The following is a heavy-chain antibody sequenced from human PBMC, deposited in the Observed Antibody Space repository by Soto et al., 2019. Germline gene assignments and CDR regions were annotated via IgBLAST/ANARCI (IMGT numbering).Heavy chain of an antibody. CDR1: GYTFTSDG. J-gene: IGHJ6*02. CDR3: ARDAHCGGAPGCRAMDV. D-gene: IGHD2-21*01. Sequence: QVQLVQSGAEVKKPGASVKVSCKASGYTFTSDGVSWVRQAPGQGLEWMGWISGYNGNTNYAQRFRDRVTLTTDTSTSTAYMELRSLRSADSAVYYCARDAHCGGAPGCRAMDVGGQVTTITVSS. CDR2: ISGYNGNT. V-gene: IGHV1-18*04.